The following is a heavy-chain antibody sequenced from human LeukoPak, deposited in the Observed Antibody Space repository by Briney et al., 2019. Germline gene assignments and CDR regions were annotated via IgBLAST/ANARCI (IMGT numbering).Heavy chain of an antibody. CDR2: IDWDDDK. Sequence: SGPALVKPTQTLTLTCTFSGFSLSTDGMCVSWIRHPPGKALEWLARIDWDDDKYYRTSLKTRLTISKDTSKNQVVLTMTNMDPVDTATYFCARSLGYYYYYMDVWGKGTTVTVSS. CDR3: ARSLGYYYYYMDV. CDR1: GFSLSTDGMC. J-gene: IGHJ6*03. V-gene: IGHV2-70*11.